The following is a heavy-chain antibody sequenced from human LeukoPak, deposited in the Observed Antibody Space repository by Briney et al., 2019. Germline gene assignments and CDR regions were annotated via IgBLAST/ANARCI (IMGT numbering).Heavy chain of an antibody. D-gene: IGHD3-10*01. CDR1: GFTFGSYW. CDR2: IKQDGREK. CDR3: AKGFGELS. Sequence: GGSLRLSCAASGFTFGSYWMSWVRQAPGKGLEWVANIKQDGREKNYVDSVKGRFTISRDNAKNSLYLRMNSLRAEDTAVYYCAKGFGELSWGQGALVTVSS. V-gene: IGHV3-7*04. J-gene: IGHJ5*02.